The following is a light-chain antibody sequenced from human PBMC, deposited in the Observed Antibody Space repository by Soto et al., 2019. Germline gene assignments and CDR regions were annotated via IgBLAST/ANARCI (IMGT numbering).Light chain of an antibody. J-gene: IGKJ4*01. V-gene: IGKV3-11*01. Sequence: EIVLTQSPATLSLSPGERATLSCRASQSISSNLVWYRQKLGQAPRLLIYDASNRATGIPARFSGSGSGTDFTLTISSLESEDFAVYYCQQPPNWPLTFGGGTRVEIK. CDR3: QQPPNWPLT. CDR2: DAS. CDR1: QSISSN.